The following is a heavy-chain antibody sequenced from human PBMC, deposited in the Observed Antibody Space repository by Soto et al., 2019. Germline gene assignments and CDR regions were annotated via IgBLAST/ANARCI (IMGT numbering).Heavy chain of an antibody. CDR3: ARERTSKGGMDI. CDR1: GGSFRNYY. J-gene: IGHJ6*02. Sequence: HPSETLSLTCGVYGGSFRNYYWIWVRQPAGKGLEWVSRIISGGSRVSYADSVKGRFTITRDNAKNTLYLEMHSLTADDTAVYYCARERTSKGGMDIWGQGTTVTVSS. V-gene: IGHV3-74*01. CDR2: IISGGSRV.